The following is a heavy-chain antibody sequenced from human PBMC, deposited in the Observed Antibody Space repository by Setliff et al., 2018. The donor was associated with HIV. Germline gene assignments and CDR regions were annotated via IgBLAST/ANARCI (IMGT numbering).Heavy chain of an antibody. D-gene: IGHD3-3*01. CDR3: ARGAWNSHYYYDTWSNPSSGYFQH. CDR1: GYTFTDYY. CDR2: INLNTGGT. V-gene: IGHV1-2*02. J-gene: IGHJ1*01. Sequence: ASVKVSCKTSGYTFTDYYMQWVRQAPGQGLEWMGWINLNTGGTKYPQKFQGRVTMTRDTSSSTAYMDLSRLTSDDTAVYYCARGAWNSHYYYDTWSNPSSGYFQHWGQGTLVTVSS.